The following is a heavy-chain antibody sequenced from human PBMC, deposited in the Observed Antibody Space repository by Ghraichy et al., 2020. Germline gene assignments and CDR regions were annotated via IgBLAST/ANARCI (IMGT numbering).Heavy chain of an antibody. V-gene: IGHV3-49*03. CDR3: TRDQKDYHDSSGYHSSEFYFDY. CDR2: IRTKVYGGTK. CDR1: GFTFDDYS. Sequence: GGSLRLSCTASGFTFDDYSMSWFRQAPGKGLEWVGFIRTKVYGGTKEYAASVEGRFTISRDDSKSIAYLQMNSLKTEDTGVYYCTRDQKDYHDSSGYHSSEFYFDYWGQGTLVTVSS. D-gene: IGHD3-22*01. J-gene: IGHJ4*02.